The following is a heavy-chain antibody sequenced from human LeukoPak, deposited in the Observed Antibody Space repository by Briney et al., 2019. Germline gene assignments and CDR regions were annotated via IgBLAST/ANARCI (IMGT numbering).Heavy chain of an antibody. Sequence: GGSLRLSCAASGFAFSSYAMSWVRQAPGKGLEWVSTVSGGDDITYYADSVKGRFTISRDISKSTVYMQMNSLRAEDSAVYYCAKSLGGYGNFDYWGQGTLVTVSS. CDR3: AKSLGGYGNFDY. D-gene: IGHD5-18*01. CDR2: VSGGDDIT. J-gene: IGHJ4*02. CDR1: GFAFSSYA. V-gene: IGHV3-23*01.